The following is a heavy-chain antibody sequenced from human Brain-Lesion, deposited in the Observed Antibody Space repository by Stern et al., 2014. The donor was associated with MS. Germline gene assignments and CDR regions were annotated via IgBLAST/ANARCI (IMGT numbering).Heavy chain of an antibody. CDR1: GGSISSGGYY. CDR2: IFNRGST. J-gene: IGHJ6*02. D-gene: IGHD2-2*01. CDR3: ARGRVVPGFQYYATDV. Sequence: QLQLQESGPGLVKPSQTLSLSCTVSGGSISSGGYYWSWIRQPAGKGLEWIGRIFNRGSTSYNPSLKSRVTISIDTSQNQFSLRLNSMTAADTAVYYCARGRVVPGFQYYATDVWGQGTTVIVSS. V-gene: IGHV4-61*02.